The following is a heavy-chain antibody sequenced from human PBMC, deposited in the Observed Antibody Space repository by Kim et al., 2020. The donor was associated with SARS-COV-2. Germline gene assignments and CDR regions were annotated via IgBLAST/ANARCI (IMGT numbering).Heavy chain of an antibody. J-gene: IGHJ5*02. CDR2: IYYSGST. Sequence: SETLSLTCTVSGGSISSSSYYWGWIRQPPGKGLEWIGSIYYSGSTYYNPSLKSRVTISVDTSKNQFSLKLSSVTAADTAVYYCASAFYDFWSGYLNPWGQGTLVTVSS. CDR3: ASAFYDFWSGYLNP. CDR1: GGSISSSSYY. V-gene: IGHV4-39*01. D-gene: IGHD3-3*01.